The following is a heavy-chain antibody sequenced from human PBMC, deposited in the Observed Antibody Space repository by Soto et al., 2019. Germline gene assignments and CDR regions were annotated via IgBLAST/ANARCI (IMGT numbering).Heavy chain of an antibody. Sequence: SETLSLTCTVSGGSISSGDYYWSWIRQPPGKGLEWIGYIYYSGSTYYNPSLKSRVTISVDTSKNQFSLKLSSVTAADTAVYYCARAILELPSFDYWGQGTLVTVSS. CDR2: IYYSGST. D-gene: IGHD1-7*01. J-gene: IGHJ4*02. CDR3: ARAILELPSFDY. CDR1: GGSISSGDYY. V-gene: IGHV4-30-4*01.